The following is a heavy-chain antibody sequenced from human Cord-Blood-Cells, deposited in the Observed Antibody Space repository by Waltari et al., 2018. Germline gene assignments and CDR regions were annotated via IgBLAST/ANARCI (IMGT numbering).Heavy chain of an antibody. CDR1: GFTFSGSA. J-gene: IGHJ4*02. CDR2: IKSKANSYAT. CDR3: TRPHSSGFDY. V-gene: IGHV3-73*02. Sequence: EVQLVESGGGLVQPGGSLKLSCAASGFTFSGSAMHWVRQASGKGLGWVGDIKSKANSYATAESASVKGRCTISRDDSKNTAYLQMNSLKTEDTAVYYCTRPHSSGFDYWGQGTLVTVSS. D-gene: IGHD6-19*01.